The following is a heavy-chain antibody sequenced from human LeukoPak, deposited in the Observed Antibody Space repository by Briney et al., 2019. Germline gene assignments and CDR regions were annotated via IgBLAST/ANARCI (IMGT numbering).Heavy chain of an antibody. Sequence: SETLSLTCTVSGGSISSSSYYWGWIRQPPGKVLEWIGSIYYSGSTYYNPSLKSPVTISVDTSKNQFSLKLSSVTAADTAVYYCRRYDFWSGYYPYYFDYWGQGTLVTVSS. CDR3: RRYDFWSGYYPYYFDY. D-gene: IGHD3-3*01. CDR2: IYYSGST. V-gene: IGHV4-39*01. CDR1: GGSISSSSYY. J-gene: IGHJ4*02.